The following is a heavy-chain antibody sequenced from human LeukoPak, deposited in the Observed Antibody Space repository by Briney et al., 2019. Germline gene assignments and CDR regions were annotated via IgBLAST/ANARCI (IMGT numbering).Heavy chain of an antibody. J-gene: IGHJ5*02. D-gene: IGHD6-13*01. CDR1: GGSIRSGDYF. V-gene: IGHV4-30-4*01. CDR2: IYYSGST. Sequence: SQTLSLTCTVSGGSIRSGDYFWSWIRQPPGKGLEWIGYIYYSGSTYYNPSLKSRVTISVDTSKNQFSLKLSSVTAADTAVYYCARGIGAAAGTWFWFDPWGQGTLVTASS. CDR3: ARGIGAAAGTWFWFDP.